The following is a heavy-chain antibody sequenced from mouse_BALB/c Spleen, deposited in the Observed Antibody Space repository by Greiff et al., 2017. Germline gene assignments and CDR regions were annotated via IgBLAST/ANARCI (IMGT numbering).Heavy chain of an antibody. CDR1: GFTFSSYG. CDR3: ARDRSSFAY. D-gene: IGHD1-1*01. CDR2: INSNGGST. V-gene: IGHV5-6-3*01. Sequence: EVMLVESGGGLVQPGGSLKLSCAASGFTFSSYGMSWVRQTPDKRLELVATINSNGGSTYYPDSVKGRFTISRDNAKNTLYLQMSSLKSEDTAMYYCARDRSSFAYWGQGTLVTVSA. J-gene: IGHJ3*01.